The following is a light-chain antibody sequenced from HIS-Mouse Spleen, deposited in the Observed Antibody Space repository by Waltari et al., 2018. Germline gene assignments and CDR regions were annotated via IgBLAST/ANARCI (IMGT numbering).Light chain of an antibody. CDR3: CSYAGSSTNWV. Sequence: QSALTQPASVSGSPGQSITISCTGTSSDVGSYNLASLYQQHPGKAPKLMIYEGSKRPSGVSNRFSGSKSGNTASLTISGLQAGDEADYYCCSYAGSSTNWVFGGGTKLTVL. J-gene: IGLJ3*02. CDR1: SSDVGSYNL. V-gene: IGLV2-23*01. CDR2: EGS.